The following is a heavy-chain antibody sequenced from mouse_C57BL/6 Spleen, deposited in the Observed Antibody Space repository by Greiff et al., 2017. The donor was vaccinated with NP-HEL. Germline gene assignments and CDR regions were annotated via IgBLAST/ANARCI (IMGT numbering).Heavy chain of an antibody. Sequence: VQLQQSGPELVKPGASVKISCKASGYTFTDYYMNWVKQSHGKSLEWIGDINPNNGGTSYNQKFKGKATLTVDKSSSTAYMELRSLTSEDSAVYYCASSYYYGSRDYAMDYWGQGTSVTVSS. J-gene: IGHJ4*01. CDR3: ASSYYYGSRDYAMDY. D-gene: IGHD1-1*01. V-gene: IGHV1-26*01. CDR1: GYTFTDYY. CDR2: INPNNGGT.